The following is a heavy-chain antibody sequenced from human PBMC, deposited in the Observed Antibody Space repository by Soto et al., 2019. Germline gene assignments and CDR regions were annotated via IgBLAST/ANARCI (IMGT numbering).Heavy chain of an antibody. Sequence: SETLSLTCAVYGGSVSGYDWSWIRQPPGKGLEWIGEINHSGSTNYNPSLKSRVTISVDTSKNQFSLKLSSVTAADTAVYYCARAPLLSYYDFWSGYPAYGMDVWGQGTTVT. J-gene: IGHJ6*02. CDR3: ARAPLLSYYDFWSGYPAYGMDV. CDR1: GGSVSGYD. CDR2: INHSGST. D-gene: IGHD3-3*01. V-gene: IGHV4-34*01.